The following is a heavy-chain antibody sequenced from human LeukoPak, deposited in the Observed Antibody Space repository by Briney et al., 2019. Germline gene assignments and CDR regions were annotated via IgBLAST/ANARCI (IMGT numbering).Heavy chain of an antibody. CDR2: IIPIFGTA. V-gene: IGHV1-69*13. Sequence: SVKVSCKASGGTFSSYAISWVRQAPGQGLEWMGGIIPIFGTANYAQKFQGRVTITADESTSTAYMELSSLRSEDTAVYYCARATGKTKDAFDIWGQGTMVTVSS. CDR3: ARATGKTKDAFDI. D-gene: IGHD1/OR15-1a*01. J-gene: IGHJ3*02. CDR1: GGTFSSYA.